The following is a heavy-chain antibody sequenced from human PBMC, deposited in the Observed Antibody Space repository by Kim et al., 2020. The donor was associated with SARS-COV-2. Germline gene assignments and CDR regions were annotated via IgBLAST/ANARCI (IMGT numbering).Heavy chain of an antibody. D-gene: IGHD3-22*01. CDR3: AKVDPVYNSSGDYDY. CDR1: GFTFSSYT. V-gene: IGHV3-48*02. Sequence: GGSLRLSCAASGFTFSSYTMNWVRQAPGKGLEWVSYISSSSSTKYYADPVKGRFTISRDNAKNSLYLQMNSLRDEDTADYYCAKVDPVYNSSGDYDYWG. J-gene: IGHJ4*01. CDR2: ISSSSSTK.